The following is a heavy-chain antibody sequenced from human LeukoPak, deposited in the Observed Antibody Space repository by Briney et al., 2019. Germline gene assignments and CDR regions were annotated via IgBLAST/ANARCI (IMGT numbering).Heavy chain of an antibody. J-gene: IGHJ6*03. CDR1: GYTFTVYY. V-gene: IGHV1-2*02. CDR2: INPNSGGT. CDR3: ARVGSGHWNARGGYYYYMDV. D-gene: IGHD1-1*01. Sequence: GASVKVSCKASGYTFTVYYMHWVRQAPGQGLEWMGCINPNSGGTNYAQKFQGRVTMTRDTSISTAYMELSRLRSDDTAVYYCARVGSGHWNARGGYYYYMDVWGKGTTVTVSS.